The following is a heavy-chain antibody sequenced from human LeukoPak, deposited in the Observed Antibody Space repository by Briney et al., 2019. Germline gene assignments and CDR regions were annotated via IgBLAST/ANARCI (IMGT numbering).Heavy chain of an antibody. Sequence: SEALSLTCTVSGGSISSSSYYWGWVRQPPGKGLEWIVSIYYSGSTYYNPSLKSRVTISVDTSKNQFSLKLSSVTAADTAVYYCARVTRMADYYDSSGYPLNYFDYWGQGTLVTVSS. V-gene: IGHV4-39*07. CDR1: GGSISSSSYY. CDR2: IYYSGST. D-gene: IGHD3-22*01. J-gene: IGHJ4*02. CDR3: ARVTRMADYYDSSGYPLNYFDY.